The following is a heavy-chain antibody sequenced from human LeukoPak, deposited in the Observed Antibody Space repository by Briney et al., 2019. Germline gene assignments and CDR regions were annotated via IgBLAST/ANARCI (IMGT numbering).Heavy chain of an antibody. Sequence: ASVKVSCKASGYTFTSYGISWVRQAPGQGLEWMGWISAYNGNTNYAQKLQGRVTITTDTSTSTAYMELRSLRSDDTAVYYCARDSAYSGHETWFDPWGQGTLVTVSS. D-gene: IGHD5-12*01. CDR1: GYTFTSYG. J-gene: IGHJ5*02. V-gene: IGHV1-18*01. CDR3: ARDSAYSGHETWFDP. CDR2: ISAYNGNT.